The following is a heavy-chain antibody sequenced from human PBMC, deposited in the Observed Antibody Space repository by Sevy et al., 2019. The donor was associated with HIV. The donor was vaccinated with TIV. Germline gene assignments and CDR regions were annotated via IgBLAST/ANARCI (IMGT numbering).Heavy chain of an antibody. CDR2: HTGPAYGT. CDR3: AKALNPALESMLQVNLPTLKGFDV. V-gene: IGHV3-23*01. D-gene: IGHD2-8*01. Sequence: GGSLRLSCAASGFTFNTHAMTWVRRAPVKGLEWVSSHTGPAYGTDYADSVKGRFTISRDNSKNVLYLQMNSLRADDTVVYYCAKALNPALESMLQVNLPTLKGFDVWGQGTMVTVSS. J-gene: IGHJ3*01. CDR1: GFTFNTHA.